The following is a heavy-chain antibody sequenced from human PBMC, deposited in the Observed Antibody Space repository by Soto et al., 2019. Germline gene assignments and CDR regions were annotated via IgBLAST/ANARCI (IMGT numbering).Heavy chain of an antibody. CDR3: ARDLTNCSSTSCYHYGMDV. J-gene: IGHJ6*02. D-gene: IGHD2-2*01. CDR1: GYTFTGYY. Sequence: ASVNVSCKSSGYTFTGYYMHWVRQAPGQGLECMGGINPNSGGTNYAQKFQGRVTMTRDTSISTAYMELSRLRSDDTAVYYCARDLTNCSSTSCYHYGMDVWGQGTTVTVSS. V-gene: IGHV1-2*02. CDR2: INPNSGGT.